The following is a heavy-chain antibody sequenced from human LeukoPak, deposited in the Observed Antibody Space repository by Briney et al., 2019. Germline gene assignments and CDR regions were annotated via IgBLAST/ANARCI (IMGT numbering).Heavy chain of an antibody. CDR2: INHSGST. CDR1: GESFSGYY. J-gene: IGHJ5*02. CDR3: ARGGSKYSSSWYRWFDP. V-gene: IGHV4-34*01. Sequence: SETLSLTCAVYGESFSGYYWSWIRQPPGKGLEWIGEINHSGSTNYNPSLKSRVTISVDTSKNQFSLKLSSVTAADTAVYYCARGGSKYSSSWYRWFDPWGQGTLVTVSS. D-gene: IGHD6-13*01.